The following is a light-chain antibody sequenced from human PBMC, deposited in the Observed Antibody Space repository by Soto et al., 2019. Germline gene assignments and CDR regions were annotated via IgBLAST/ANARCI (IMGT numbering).Light chain of an antibody. V-gene: IGLV1-44*01. CDR3: ATWEDSLNAAV. J-gene: IGLJ7*01. CDR1: TSNIAGNT. Sequence: QSALTQPPSLSGTPGQRVTISCSGSTSNIAGNTVHWYQHLPETAPKLLIYIDDQRPSGVPDRFSGSKSGTSASLAISGLQSEDEADYYCATWEDSLNAAVFGGGTQLTVL. CDR2: IDD.